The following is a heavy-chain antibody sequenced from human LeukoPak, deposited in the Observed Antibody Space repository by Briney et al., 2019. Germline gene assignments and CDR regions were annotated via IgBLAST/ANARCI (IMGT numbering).Heavy chain of an antibody. D-gene: IGHD1-14*01. Sequence: SETLSLTCTVSGGSISSGGYYWSWIRQPPGKGLEWIGYIYYSGSTNYNPSLKSRVTISVDTSKNQFSLKLSSVTAADTAVYYCARVNRRGRHYYYGMDVWGQGTTVTVSS. CDR1: GGSISSGGYY. J-gene: IGHJ6*02. V-gene: IGHV4-61*08. CDR2: IYYSGST. CDR3: ARVNRRGRHYYYGMDV.